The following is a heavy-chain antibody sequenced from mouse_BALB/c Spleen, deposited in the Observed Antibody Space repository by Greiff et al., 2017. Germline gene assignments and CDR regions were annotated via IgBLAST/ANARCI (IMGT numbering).Heavy chain of an antibody. J-gene: IGHJ4*01. CDR1: GDSITSGY. D-gene: IGHD2-1*01. V-gene: IGHV3-8*02. CDR3: ARWGDGTTTRGAMDY. Sequence: VQLQQSGPSLVKPSQTLSLTCSVTGDSITSGYWNWIRKFPGNKLEYMGYISYSGSTYYNPSLKSRISITRDTSKNQYYLQLNSVTTEDTATYDCARWGDGTTTRGAMDYWGQGTSVTVSS. CDR2: ISYSGST.